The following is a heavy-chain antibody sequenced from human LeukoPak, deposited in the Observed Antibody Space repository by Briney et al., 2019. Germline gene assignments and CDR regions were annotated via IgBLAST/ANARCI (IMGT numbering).Heavy chain of an antibody. CDR2: IIPIFGRA. CDR1: RGTFSSYA. J-gene: IGHJ4*02. D-gene: IGHD1-26*01. Sequence: SVKVSCKASRGTFSSYAINWVRQAPGQGPEWMGGIIPIFGRANYAQKFQGRVTMTTDESTSTAYMELSSLRSEDTAVYYCARVFARSGEISGSYFYYWGQGTLVTVSS. V-gene: IGHV1-69*05. CDR3: ARVFARSGEISGSYFYY.